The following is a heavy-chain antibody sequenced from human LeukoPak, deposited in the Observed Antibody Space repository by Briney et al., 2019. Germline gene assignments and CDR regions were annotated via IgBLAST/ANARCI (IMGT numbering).Heavy chain of an antibody. CDR1: GFTFSDYY. CDR3: ARDPIRQAYCGGDCYYNWFDP. J-gene: IGHJ5*02. Sequence: GGSLRLSCAASGFTFSDYYMSWIRQAPGKGLEWVSYISSSCSTIYYADSVKGRFTISRDNAKNSLYLQMNSLRAEDTAVYYCARDPIRQAYCGGDCYYNWFDPWGQGTLVTVSS. D-gene: IGHD2-21*02. CDR2: ISSSCSTI. V-gene: IGHV3-11*01.